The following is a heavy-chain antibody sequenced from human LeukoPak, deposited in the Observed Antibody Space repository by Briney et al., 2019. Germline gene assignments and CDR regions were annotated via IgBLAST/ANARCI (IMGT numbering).Heavy chain of an antibody. CDR1: GFTFSSYS. CDR3: ASWYYYDSSGYYSNFDY. Sequence: GGSLRLSCAASGFTFSSYSMNWVRQAPGKGLEWVSSISSSSSYIYYADSVKGRFTISRDNAKNSLYLQMNSLRAEDTAVYYCASWYYYDSSGYYSNFDYWGQGTLVTVSS. V-gene: IGHV3-21*01. J-gene: IGHJ4*02. CDR2: ISSSSSYI. D-gene: IGHD3-22*01.